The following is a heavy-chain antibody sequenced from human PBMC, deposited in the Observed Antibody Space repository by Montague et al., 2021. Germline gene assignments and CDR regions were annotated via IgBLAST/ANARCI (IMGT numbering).Heavy chain of an antibody. D-gene: IGHD2-21*02. V-gene: IGHV4-34*01. Sequence: SXTLSLTCTVYGGSFSGYYWGWICQSPGEGLEWIGEINHSGSTNYNPSLKSRVTISVDTSKNQFSLKLSSVTAADTAVYYCARRGVVTGWFDPWGQGTLVTVSS. CDR2: INHSGST. CDR3: ARRGVVTGWFDP. J-gene: IGHJ5*02. CDR1: GGSFSGYY.